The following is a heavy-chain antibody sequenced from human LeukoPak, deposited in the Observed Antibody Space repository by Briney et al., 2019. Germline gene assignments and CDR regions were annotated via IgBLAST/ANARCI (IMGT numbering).Heavy chain of an antibody. CDR1: GYTFTGYF. CDR3: ARLSGTFIRVADNY. J-gene: IGHJ4*02. Sequence: ASVKVSCKASGYTFTGYFLHWVRQAPGQGLEWMGWINPNSGATNYAQKFQGRITIARDTSISTAYMELSRLRSDDTAVYYCARLSGTFIRVADNYWGQGTLVTVSS. CDR2: INPNSGAT. V-gene: IGHV1-2*02. D-gene: IGHD6-19*01.